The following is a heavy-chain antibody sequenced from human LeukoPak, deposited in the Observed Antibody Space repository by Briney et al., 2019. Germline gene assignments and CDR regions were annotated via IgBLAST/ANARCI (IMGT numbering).Heavy chain of an antibody. J-gene: IGHJ4*02. CDR3: AKDRQPNSSGWYLFDY. CDR1: GFTFSSYA. CDR2: ISWNSGSI. D-gene: IGHD6-19*01. Sequence: GGSLRLSCAASGFTFSSYAMSWVRQAPGKGLEWVSGISWNSGSIGYADSVKGRFTISRDNAKNSLYLQMNSLRAEDTALYYCAKDRQPNSSGWYLFDYWGQGTLVTVSS. V-gene: IGHV3-9*01.